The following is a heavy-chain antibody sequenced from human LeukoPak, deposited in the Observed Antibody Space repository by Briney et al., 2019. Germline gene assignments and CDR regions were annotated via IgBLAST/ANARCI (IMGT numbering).Heavy chain of an antibody. CDR2: ISYDATNE. D-gene: IGHD3-16*01. Sequence: PGGSLRLSCAASGFTFNHYGIHWVRQAPGKGLEWVAGISYDATNEYSADSVKGRFTISRDNYKNTLYLQMNSLRLEDTAVYYCARSSSRVITLVPGFDPWGQGTLVTVSS. CDR3: ARSSSRVITLVPGFDP. V-gene: IGHV3-30*03. J-gene: IGHJ5*02. CDR1: GFTFNHYG.